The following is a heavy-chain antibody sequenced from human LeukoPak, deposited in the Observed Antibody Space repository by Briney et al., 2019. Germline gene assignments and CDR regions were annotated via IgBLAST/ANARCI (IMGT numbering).Heavy chain of an antibody. D-gene: IGHD3-22*01. CDR1: GFTFSSYG. CDR2: IRGSGGGT. CDR3: ARGPDLVVTVRYNWFDP. V-gene: IGHV3-23*01. J-gene: IGHJ5*02. Sequence: GGSLRLSCEVSGFTFSSYGMSWVRQAPGKGLEWVSGIRGSGGGTYYADSVKGRFTISRDNAKNSLYLQMNSPRAEDTAVYYCARGPDLVVTVRYNWFDPWGQGTLVTVSS.